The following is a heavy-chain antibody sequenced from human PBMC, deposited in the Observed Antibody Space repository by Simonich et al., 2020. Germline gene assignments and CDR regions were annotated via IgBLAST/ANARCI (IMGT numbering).Heavy chain of an antibody. Sequence: QVQLQQWGAGLLKPSETLSLTCAVYGGSFSGYYWSWIRQPPGKGLEGIGEINHSGSTNYNPPLKSRVTISVDTSKNQFSLKLSSVTAADTAVYYCARPLGIVWAFDIWGQGTMVTVSS. D-gene: IGHD3-16*01. J-gene: IGHJ3*02. CDR1: GGSFSGYY. CDR2: INHSGST. CDR3: ARPLGIVWAFDI. V-gene: IGHV4-34*01.